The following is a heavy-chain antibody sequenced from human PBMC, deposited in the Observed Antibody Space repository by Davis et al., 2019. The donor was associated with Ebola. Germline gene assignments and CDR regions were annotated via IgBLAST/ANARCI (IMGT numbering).Heavy chain of an antibody. CDR3: ARSVFYDSTGYYVHWYYDL. D-gene: IGHD3-22*01. V-gene: IGHV4-59*01. Sequence: SETLSLTCTVSGGSISGYYWSWIRQSPGKGLEWIGYGYYGGRTDYNPSLKSRAIISVDTSKNHFSLNLSSVTAADTAIYYCARSVFYDSTGYYVHWYYDLWGRGTLVTVSS. CDR2: GYYGGRT. CDR1: GGSISGYY. J-gene: IGHJ2*01.